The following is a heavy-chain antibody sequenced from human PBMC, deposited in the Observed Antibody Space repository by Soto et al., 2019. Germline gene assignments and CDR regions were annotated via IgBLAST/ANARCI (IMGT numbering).Heavy chain of an antibody. Sequence: PGGSLRLSCAASGFTFSGYSMNWVRQAPGKGLEWVSSISISSSNIGYADSVRGRFTISRDNAKNSLYLQMNGLRAEDTAVYYCARYGSSNWFDSWGQGTQVTVSS. D-gene: IGHD6-6*01. CDR3: ARYGSSNWFDS. J-gene: IGHJ5*01. CDR2: ISISSSNI. CDR1: GFTFSGYS. V-gene: IGHV3-21*01.